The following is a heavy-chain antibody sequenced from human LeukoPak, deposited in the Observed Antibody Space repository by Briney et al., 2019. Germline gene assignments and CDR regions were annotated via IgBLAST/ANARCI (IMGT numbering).Heavy chain of an antibody. Sequence: SETLSLTCTVSGGSVSSGSYYWSWIRQPPGKGLEWIGYIYYSGSTNYNPSLKSRVTISVDTSKNQFSLKLSSVTAADTAVYYCALGGRVPKDAFDIWGQGTMVTVSS. CDR1: GGSVSSGSYY. J-gene: IGHJ3*02. CDR3: ALGGRVPKDAFDI. V-gene: IGHV4-61*01. D-gene: IGHD3-16*01. CDR2: IYYSGST.